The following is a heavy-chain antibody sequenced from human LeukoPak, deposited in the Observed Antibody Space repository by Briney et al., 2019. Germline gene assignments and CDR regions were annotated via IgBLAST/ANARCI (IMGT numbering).Heavy chain of an antibody. Sequence: GGSLRLSCAASGFTVSSNYMSWVRQAPGKGLEWVSVIYSGGSTYYADYVKGRFTISRENSKNTLYLQMNNLRAEETAVYYWARNPPPGEMATMGGYWGQGTLVTVSS. J-gene: IGHJ4*02. V-gene: IGHV3-53*01. CDR3: ARNPPPGEMATMGGY. CDR1: GFTVSSNY. D-gene: IGHD5-24*01. CDR2: IYSGGST.